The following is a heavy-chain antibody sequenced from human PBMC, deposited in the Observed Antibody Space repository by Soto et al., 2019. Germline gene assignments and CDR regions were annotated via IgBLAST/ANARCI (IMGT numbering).Heavy chain of an antibody. CDR3: ARGGGGVVVPAAEHYDY. J-gene: IGHJ4*02. CDR2: INHSGST. D-gene: IGHD2-2*01. V-gene: IGHV4-34*01. Sequence: QVQLQQWGAGLLKPSETLSLTCAVYGGSFSGYYWSWIRQPPGKGLEWIGEINHSGSTNYNPSLKSRFTISVDTSKNQFSLKPSSVTAADTAVYYCARGGGGVVVPAAEHYDYWGQGTLVTVSS. CDR1: GGSFSGYY.